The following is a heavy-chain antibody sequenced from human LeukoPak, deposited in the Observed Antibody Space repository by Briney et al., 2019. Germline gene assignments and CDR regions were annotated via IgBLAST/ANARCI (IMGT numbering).Heavy chain of an antibody. J-gene: IGHJ4*02. D-gene: IGHD1-14*01. V-gene: IGHV3-7*01. CDR2: IKQDGSEK. CDR3: ARETWLPTGLFDY. CDR1: GFTFSSYW. Sequence: GGSLRLSCAASGFTFSSYWMSWVRQAPGKGLEWVANIKQDGSEKYYVDSVKGRFTISRDNAKNSLYLQMNSLRAVDTAVYYCARETWLPTGLFDYWGQGTLVTVSS.